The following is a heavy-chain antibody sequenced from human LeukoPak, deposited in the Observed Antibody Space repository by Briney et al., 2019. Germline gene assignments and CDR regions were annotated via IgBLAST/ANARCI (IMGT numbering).Heavy chain of an antibody. CDR3: ARSPTPPDYYYYGMDV. J-gene: IGHJ6*02. Sequence: SGGSLRLSCAASGFTFSSYWMSWVRQAPGKGLEWVANIKQDGSEKYYVDSVKGRFTISRDNAKNSLYLQMNSLRAEDTAVYYCARSPTPPDYYYYGMDVWGQGTTVTVSS. V-gene: IGHV3-7*01. CDR2: IKQDGSEK. CDR1: GFTFSSYW.